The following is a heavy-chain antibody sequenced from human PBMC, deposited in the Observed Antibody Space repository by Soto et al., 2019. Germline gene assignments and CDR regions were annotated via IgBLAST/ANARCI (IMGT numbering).Heavy chain of an antibody. CDR2: ISGTGGST. V-gene: IGHV3-23*01. CDR1: GFTFNNYA. Sequence: EVQVLDSGGGLVQPGGSLRLSCAASGFTFNNYAMNWVRQAPGKGLEWVATISGTGGSTYYADSVKGRFTISRENSKKTLYLQMNSLRVEDTAVYYFSKDRLGGNFDYWGQGTQVTVSS. J-gene: IGHJ4*02. CDR3: SKDRLGGNFDY.